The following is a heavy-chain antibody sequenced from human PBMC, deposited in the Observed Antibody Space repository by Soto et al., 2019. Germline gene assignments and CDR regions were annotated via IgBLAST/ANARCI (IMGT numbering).Heavy chain of an antibody. V-gene: IGHV1-3*05. CDR3: ASSPPHSCDWFDP. Sequence: QVQLVQSGAEEKRPGASVKVSCKASGYTFTTYAMHWVRQAPGQRLEWMGWINAGNGNTKYSQKFQGRVTITRDTXASTAYMELSSLRSEDTAVYYCASSPPHSCDWFDPWGQGTLVTVSS. CDR1: GYTFTTYA. J-gene: IGHJ5*02. CDR2: INAGNGNT. D-gene: IGHD6-19*01.